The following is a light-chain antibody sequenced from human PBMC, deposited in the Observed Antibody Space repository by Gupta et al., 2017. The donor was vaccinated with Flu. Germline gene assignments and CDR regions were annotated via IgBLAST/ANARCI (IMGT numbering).Light chain of an antibody. J-gene: IGKJ2*01. Sequence: IALTQSPATLSLSPGERATLSCRASQSVNTYLAWYKKKPGQAPRLLIYDASNRATGIPARFSGSGSGKDFTLTISSREPEDFAVYYCQKRSNWPPYTFGRGTKVEIK. V-gene: IGKV3-11*01. CDR3: QKRSNWPPYT. CDR1: QSVNTY. CDR2: DAS.